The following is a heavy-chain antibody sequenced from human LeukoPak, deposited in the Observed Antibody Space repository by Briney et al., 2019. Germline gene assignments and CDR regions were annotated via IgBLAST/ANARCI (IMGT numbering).Heavy chain of an antibody. CDR1: GGSISSYY. CDR3: ARVTALYYYYYMDV. D-gene: IGHD6-25*01. V-gene: IGHV4-59*01. J-gene: IGHJ6*03. CDR2: IYYSGST. Sequence: SETLFLTCTVSGGSISSYYWSWIRQPPGKGLEWIGYIYYSGSTNYNPSLKSRVTISVDTSKNQFSLKLSSVTAADTAVYYCARVTALYYYYYMDVWGKGTTVTVSS.